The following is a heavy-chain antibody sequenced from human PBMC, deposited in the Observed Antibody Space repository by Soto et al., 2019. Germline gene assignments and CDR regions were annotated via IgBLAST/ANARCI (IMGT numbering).Heavy chain of an antibody. CDR1: GGSISSGGYY. V-gene: IGHV4-31*03. CDR3: AREVLHDGDYVFWGYFDY. J-gene: IGHJ4*02. CDR2: IYYSGST. D-gene: IGHD4-17*01. Sequence: QVQLQESGPGLVKPSQTLSLTCTVSGGSISSGGYYWSWIRQHPGKGLEWIGYIYYSGSTYYNPSLKSRVTISEDTSKNQFSLKLSSETAADTAVYYCAREVLHDGDYVFWGYFDYWGQGTLVTVSS.